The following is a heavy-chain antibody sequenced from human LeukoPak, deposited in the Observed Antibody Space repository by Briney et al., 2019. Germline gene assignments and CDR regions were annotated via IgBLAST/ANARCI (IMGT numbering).Heavy chain of an antibody. D-gene: IGHD6-13*01. Sequence: SVKVSCKASGYTFTSYGISWVRQAPGQGLEWMGGIIPIFGTANYAQKFQGRVTITADESTSTAYMELSSLRSEDTAVYYCARERKKQQLVRGNWFDPWGQGTLVTVSS. J-gene: IGHJ5*02. V-gene: IGHV1-69*13. CDR2: IIPIFGTA. CDR3: ARERKKQQLVRGNWFDP. CDR1: GYTFTSYG.